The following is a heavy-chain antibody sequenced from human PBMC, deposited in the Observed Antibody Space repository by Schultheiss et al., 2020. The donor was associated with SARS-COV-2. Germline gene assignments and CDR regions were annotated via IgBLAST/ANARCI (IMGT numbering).Heavy chain of an antibody. CDR2: INSNSGGT. Sequence: ASVKVSCKASGYTFTGYYMHWVRQAPGQGLEWMGRINSNSGGTDYAQKFQGRVTMTRDTSISTAYMELSRLRSDDTAVYYCASANYDILTGYYYYGMDVWGQGTTVTVSS. D-gene: IGHD3-9*01. CDR1: GYTFTGYY. V-gene: IGHV1-2*06. CDR3: ASANYDILTGYYYYGMDV. J-gene: IGHJ6*02.